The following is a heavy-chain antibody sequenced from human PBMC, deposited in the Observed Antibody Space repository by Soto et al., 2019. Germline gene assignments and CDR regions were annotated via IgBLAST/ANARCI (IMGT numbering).Heavy chain of an antibody. CDR2: INHSGST. V-gene: IGHV4-34*01. CDR1: GGSFSGYY. CDR3: ARTPDYYGSGSYLPFDY. Sequence: SETLSLTCAVYGGSFSGYYWSWIRQPPGKGLEWIGEINHSGSTNYNPSLKSRVTISVDTSKNQFSLKLSSVTAADTAVYYCARTPDYYGSGSYLPFDYWGQGTLVTVSS. J-gene: IGHJ4*02. D-gene: IGHD3-10*01.